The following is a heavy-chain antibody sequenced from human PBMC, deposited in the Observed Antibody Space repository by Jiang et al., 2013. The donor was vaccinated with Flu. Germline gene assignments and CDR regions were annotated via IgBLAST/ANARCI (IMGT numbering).Heavy chain of an antibody. J-gene: IGHJ4*02. CDR2: IYYSGKT. CDR3: AREHSSSSDY. V-gene: IGHV4-39*07. Sequence: GSGLVKPSETLSLTCTVSSGSISSSDHHWGWVRQPPGKGLEWIGSIYYSGKTYYKPSLRSRVTISIDTRKNQFFLKLSSVTAADTAVYYCAREHSSSSDYWGQGTLVTGLL. D-gene: IGHD6-6*01. CDR1: SGSISSSDHH.